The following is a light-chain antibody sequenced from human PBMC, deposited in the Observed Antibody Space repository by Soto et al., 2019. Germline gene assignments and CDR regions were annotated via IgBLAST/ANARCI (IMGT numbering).Light chain of an antibody. J-gene: IGLJ2*01. V-gene: IGLV1-36*01. CDR1: SSNIGNNA. CDR2: YDD. CDR3: AALDDTLNGPV. Sequence: QSVLTQPPSVSEAPRQRVTISCSGSSSNIGNNAVNWYQQLPGKAPKLLIYYDDLLPSGVSDRFSGSKSGTSASLAISGLQSEDEADYYCAALDDTLNGPVFGEGTKLTVL.